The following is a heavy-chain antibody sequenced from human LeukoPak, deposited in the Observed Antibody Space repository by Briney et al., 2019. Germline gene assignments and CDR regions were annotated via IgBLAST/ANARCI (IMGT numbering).Heavy chain of an antibody. Sequence: PGGSLRLSCAASGFTFSSYWMSWVRQAPGKGLEWVANIKQDGSEKYYVDSVKGRFTISRDNAKNSLYLQMSSLRAEDTAVYYCARVVYYYDSSVAFDIWGQGTMVTVSS. CDR3: ARVVYYYDSSVAFDI. CDR1: GFTFSSYW. V-gene: IGHV3-7*01. J-gene: IGHJ3*02. D-gene: IGHD3-22*01. CDR2: IKQDGSEK.